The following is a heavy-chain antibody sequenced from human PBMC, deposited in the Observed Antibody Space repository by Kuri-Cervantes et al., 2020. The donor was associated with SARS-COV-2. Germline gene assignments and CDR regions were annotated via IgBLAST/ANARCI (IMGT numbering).Heavy chain of an antibody. CDR1: GYTVSSYG. V-gene: IGHV1-18*04. J-gene: IGHJ3*02. CDR3: ARSYYGRYSDGSDI. CDR2: IRVSNGNT. Sequence: ASVKVSCKGYGYTVSSYGIAWVRQAPGQGLEWMAWIRVSNGNTNSAQKFQARVAMTTDTSTNTVFMELRSLRSDDTAVYYCARSYYGRYSDGSDIWGQGTLVTVSS. D-gene: IGHD1-26*01.